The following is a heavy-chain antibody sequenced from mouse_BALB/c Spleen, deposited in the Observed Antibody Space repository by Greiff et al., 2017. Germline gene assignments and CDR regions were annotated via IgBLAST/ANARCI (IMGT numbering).Heavy chain of an antibody. D-gene: IGHD1-1*01. CDR3: ARETYYYGSSYYAMDY. Sequence: EVKVEESGGGLVKPGGSLKLSCAASGFTFSSYAMSWVRQTPEKRLEWVASISSGGSTYYPDSVKGRFTISRDNARNILYLQMSSLKSEDTAMYYCARETYYYGSSYYAMDYWGQGTSVTVSS. V-gene: IGHV5-6-5*01. CDR1: GFTFSSYA. CDR2: ISSGGST. J-gene: IGHJ4*01.